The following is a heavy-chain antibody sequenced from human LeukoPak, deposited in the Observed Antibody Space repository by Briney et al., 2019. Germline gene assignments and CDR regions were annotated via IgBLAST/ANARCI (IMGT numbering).Heavy chain of an antibody. CDR1: GFTFSSYG. J-gene: IGHJ4*02. Sequence: PGGSLRLSCAASGFTFSSYGMSWVRQAPGKGLEWVSAISGSGGSTYYADSVKGRFTISRDNSKNTLYLQMNSLRVDDTAVYYCARDWYYAIDYWGQGTLVTVSS. D-gene: IGHD2-2*01. CDR3: ARDWYYAIDY. CDR2: ISGSGGST. V-gene: IGHV3-23*01.